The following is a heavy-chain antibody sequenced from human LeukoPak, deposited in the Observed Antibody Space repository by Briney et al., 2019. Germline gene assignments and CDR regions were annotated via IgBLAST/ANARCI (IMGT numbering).Heavy chain of an antibody. CDR2: INHSGST. D-gene: IGHD3-10*01. Sequence: SETLSLTCAVYGGSFSGYYWSWIRQPPGKGLEWIGEINHSGSTNYNPSLKSRVTISVDTSKNQFSLKLSSVTAADTAVYYCARAGISGFDYWGQGTLVTVSS. V-gene: IGHV4-34*01. CDR1: GGSFSGYY. CDR3: ARAGISGFDY. J-gene: IGHJ4*02.